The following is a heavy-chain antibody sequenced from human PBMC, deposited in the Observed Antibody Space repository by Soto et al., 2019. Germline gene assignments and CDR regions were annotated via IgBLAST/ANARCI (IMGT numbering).Heavy chain of an antibody. CDR1: GFTFSKKC. Sequence: GGSLRLACAASGFTFSKKCMHWVRQAPGKGLVWVSRINSDGNSTSYADSVKGRFTISRDNAKNTLYLQMNSLRAEDTALYYCAKLGVTTPFDYWGQGTLVTVSS. CDR3: AKLGVTTPFDY. CDR2: INSDGNST. J-gene: IGHJ4*02. D-gene: IGHD3-22*01. V-gene: IGHV3-74*01.